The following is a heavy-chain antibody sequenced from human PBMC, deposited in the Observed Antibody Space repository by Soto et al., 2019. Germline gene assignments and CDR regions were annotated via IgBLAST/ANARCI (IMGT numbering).Heavy chain of an antibody. J-gene: IGHJ5*02. CDR3: ARDPAP. CDR2: IYHSRST. Sequence: SETLSLTCAVSGGSISSGGYSWSWIRQPPGKGLECIGYIYHSRSTYYNPSLKSRVTISVDRPKNQFSLKLSSVTAADTAVYYCARDPAPWGQGTLVTVSS. CDR1: GGSISSGGYS. V-gene: IGHV4-30-2*01.